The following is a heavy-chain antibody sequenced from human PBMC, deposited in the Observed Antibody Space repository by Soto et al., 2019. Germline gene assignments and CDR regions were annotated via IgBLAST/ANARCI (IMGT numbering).Heavy chain of an antibody. CDR3: AVWQLRRKNWSDP. V-gene: IGHV1-3*01. CDR1: GYTFTSYA. Sequence: ASVKVSCKASGYTFTSYAMHWVRQAPGQRLEWMGWINAGNGNTKYSQKFQGRVTITRDTSASTAYMELSSLRSEDTAVYYSAVWQLRRKNWSDPWGQGTLVTVSS. D-gene: IGHD6-6*01. CDR2: INAGNGNT. J-gene: IGHJ5*02.